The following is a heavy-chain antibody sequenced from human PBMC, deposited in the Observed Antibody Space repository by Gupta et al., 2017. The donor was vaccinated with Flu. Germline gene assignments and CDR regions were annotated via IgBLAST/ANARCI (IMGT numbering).Heavy chain of an antibody. J-gene: IGHJ4*02. Sequence: EEQLVESGGGLVQPGKSLRLSCVASGFTFSRHEMSWVRQAPGKGLEWISYISISGNTIYYADSVKGRFTISRDNANNSLFLQMNSLRVDDTAVYYCARDAYTAAPPPFDSWGPGTLVTVSA. CDR1: GFTFSRHE. CDR3: ARDAYTAAPPPFDS. V-gene: IGHV3-48*03. D-gene: IGHD5-18*01. CDR2: ISISGNTI.